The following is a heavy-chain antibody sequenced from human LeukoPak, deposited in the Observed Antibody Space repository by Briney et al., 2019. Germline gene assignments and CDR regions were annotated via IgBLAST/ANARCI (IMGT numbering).Heavy chain of an antibody. Sequence: ASVKVSCKASGYTFTSYGISWVRQAPGQGLEWMGWISAYNGNTNYAQKFQGRVTMTRDMSTSTVYMELSSLRSEDTAVYYCARARGWCDYWGQGTLVTVSS. D-gene: IGHD6-19*01. V-gene: IGHV1-18*01. J-gene: IGHJ4*02. CDR2: ISAYNGNT. CDR1: GYTFTSYG. CDR3: ARARGWCDY.